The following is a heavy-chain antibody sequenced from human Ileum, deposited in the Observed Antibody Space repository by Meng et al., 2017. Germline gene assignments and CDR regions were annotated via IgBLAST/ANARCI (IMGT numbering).Heavy chain of an antibody. CDR1: GGSFSTYY. D-gene: IGHD4-11*01. CDR3: ARSGVTTVTYLD. J-gene: IGHJ4*02. Sequence: VPLQQWGAGQLQPSETLSRTCAIGGGSFSTYYWSWIRQPPGKGLEWIGEISRSATTNYNPSLKSRVTISVDTSKNQFSLTVTSVTAADSALYYCARSGVTTVTYLDWGQGTLVTVSS. V-gene: IGHV4-34*01. CDR2: ISRSATT.